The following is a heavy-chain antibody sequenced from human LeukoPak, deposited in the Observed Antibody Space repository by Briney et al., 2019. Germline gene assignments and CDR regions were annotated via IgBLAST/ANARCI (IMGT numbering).Heavy chain of an antibody. D-gene: IGHD3-22*01. Sequence: SVKVSCKASGGTFSSYAISWVRQAPGQGLEWMGGIIPIFGTANYAQKFQGRVTITTDESTSTAYMELSSLRSEDTAVYHCASIYYYDSSAQYFQHWGQGTLVTVSS. V-gene: IGHV1-69*05. CDR3: ASIYYYDSSAQYFQH. CDR1: GGTFSSYA. CDR2: IIPIFGTA. J-gene: IGHJ1*01.